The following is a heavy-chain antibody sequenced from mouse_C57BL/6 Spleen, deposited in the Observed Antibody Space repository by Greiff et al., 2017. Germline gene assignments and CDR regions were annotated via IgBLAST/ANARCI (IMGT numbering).Heavy chain of an antibody. Sequence: QVQLQQPGAELVKPGASVKLSCKASGYTFTSYWMHWVKQRPGRGLEWIGRIGPNSGGTKYNEKFKSKATLTVDKPSSTAYMQLSSLTSEDSAVYYCARYGTTVVAPHFDYWGQGTTLTVSS. CDR2: IGPNSGGT. CDR1: GYTFTSYW. CDR3: ARYGTTVVAPHFDY. V-gene: IGHV1-72*01. D-gene: IGHD1-1*01. J-gene: IGHJ2*01.